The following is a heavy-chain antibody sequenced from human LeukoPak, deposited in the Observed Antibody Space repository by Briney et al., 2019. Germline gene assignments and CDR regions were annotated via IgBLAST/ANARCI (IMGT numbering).Heavy chain of an antibody. J-gene: IGHJ4*02. CDR2: ISSSSSYI. V-gene: IGHV3-21*01. CDR3: ARSRTAMIVVVMSDY. Sequence: GGSLRLSCAASGFTFSSYSMNWVRQAPGKGLEWVSSISSSSSYIYYADSVKGRFTISRDNAKNSLYLQMNSLRAEDTAVYYCARSRTAMIVVVMSDYWGQGTLVTVPS. CDR1: GFTFSSYS. D-gene: IGHD3-22*01.